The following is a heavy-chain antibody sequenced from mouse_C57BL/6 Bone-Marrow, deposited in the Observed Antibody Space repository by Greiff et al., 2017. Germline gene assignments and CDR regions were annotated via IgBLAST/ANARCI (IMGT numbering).Heavy chain of an antibody. Sequence: EVQLVESGGGLVQPGGSLKLSCAASGFTFSDYGMAWVRQAPRKGPEWVAFISNLAYSIYSADTVTGRFTISRENAKNTLYLEMSSLRSEDTAMYDCASLYYDGGFADWGQGTLVTVSA. CDR2: ISNLAYSI. V-gene: IGHV5-15*01. CDR3: ASLYYDGGFAD. J-gene: IGHJ3*01. D-gene: IGHD1-1*01. CDR1: GFTFSDYG.